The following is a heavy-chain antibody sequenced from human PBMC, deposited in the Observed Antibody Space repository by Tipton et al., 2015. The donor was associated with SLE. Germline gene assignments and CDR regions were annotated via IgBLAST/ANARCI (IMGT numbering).Heavy chain of an antibody. D-gene: IGHD4-23*01. CDR1: GFTFDDYA. J-gene: IGHJ4*01. CDR3: ARAGRVTAHYFDY. V-gene: IGHV3-9*01. Sequence: SLRLSCAASGFTFDDYAMHWVRQAPGKGLEWVSGISWNSGSIGYADSVKGRFTISRDNAKNSLYLQMNSLRAEDTAIYYCARAGRVTAHYFDYWGHGALVTVSS. CDR2: ISWNSGSI.